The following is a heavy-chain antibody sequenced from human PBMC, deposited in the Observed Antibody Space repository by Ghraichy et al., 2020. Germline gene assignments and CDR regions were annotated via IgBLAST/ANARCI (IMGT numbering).Heavy chain of an antibody. CDR1: GFTFSSYA. CDR2: ISGSGGNT. J-gene: IGHJ6*02. Sequence: LSLTCAASGFTFSSYAMSWVRQAPGKGLEWVSGISGSGGNTYYADSVKGRFTISRDSTKNTLYLQMNSLRAEDTAVYYCAKETTVTQPSYYYAMDVWGQGTTVTVSS. V-gene: IGHV3-23*01. D-gene: IGHD4-17*01. CDR3: AKETTVTQPSYYYAMDV.